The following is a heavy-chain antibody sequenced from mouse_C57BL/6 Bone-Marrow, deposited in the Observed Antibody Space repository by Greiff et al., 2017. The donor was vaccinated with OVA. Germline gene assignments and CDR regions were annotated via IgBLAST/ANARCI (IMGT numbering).Heavy chain of an antibody. D-gene: IGHD1-1*01. CDR2: INPGSGGT. CDR1: GYAFTNSL. J-gene: IGHJ4*01. CDR3: AREYYYGSSYGYYAMDY. V-gene: IGHV1-54*01. Sequence: VQLQQSGAELVRPGTSVKVSCKASGYAFTNSLIEWVKQRPGQGLEWIGVINPGSGGTNYNEKFKGKATLTADKSSSTAYMQLSSLTSEDSAVYFCAREYYYGSSYGYYAMDYWGQGTSVTVSS.